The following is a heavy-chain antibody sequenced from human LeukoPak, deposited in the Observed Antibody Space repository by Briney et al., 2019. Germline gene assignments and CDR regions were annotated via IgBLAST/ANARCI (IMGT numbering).Heavy chain of an antibody. J-gene: IGHJ3*02. D-gene: IGHD2-15*01. Sequence: SETLSLTCTVSGGSISSYYWSSIRQPAGKGLEWIGRIYTSGSTNYNPSLKSRVIMSVDTSKNQFSLKLRPVTAADTAVYYCARSCSGGSCSYPLAFDIWGQGTMVTVSS. CDR2: IYTSGST. CDR3: ARSCSGGSCSYPLAFDI. CDR1: GGSISSYY. V-gene: IGHV4-4*07.